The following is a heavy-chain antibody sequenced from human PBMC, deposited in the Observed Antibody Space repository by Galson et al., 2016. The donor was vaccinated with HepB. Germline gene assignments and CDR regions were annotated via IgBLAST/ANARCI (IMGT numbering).Heavy chain of an antibody. D-gene: IGHD1-26*01. CDR1: RYTFTSYY. V-gene: IGHV1-46*01. Sequence: SVKVSCKASRYTFTSYYMNWVRQAPGQGLEWMGIINPSDGSTSYAQKFQGRVTMTRDTSTSTVYMELSSLRPEDTAVYYCARDSGMVGATRPNAFDIWGQGTMVTVSS. J-gene: IGHJ3*02. CDR2: INPSDGST. CDR3: ARDSGMVGATRPNAFDI.